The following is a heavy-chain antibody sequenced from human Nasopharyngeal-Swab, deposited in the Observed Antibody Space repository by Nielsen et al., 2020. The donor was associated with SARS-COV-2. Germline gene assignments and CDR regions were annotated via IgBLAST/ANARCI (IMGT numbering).Heavy chain of an antibody. CDR2: IMTDGSGT. D-gene: IGHD3-10*01. V-gene: IGHV3-74*01. CDR1: GFTFNNYW. CDR3: ARVPTMEVMYYYYGMDV. Sequence: GESLKISCAASGFTFNNYWMHWVRQAPGKGLVWVSRIMTDGSGTTYADSVKGRFTISRDNAKNTLYLQMNSLRAEDTAVYYCARVPTMEVMYYYYGMDVWGQGTTVTVSS. J-gene: IGHJ6*02.